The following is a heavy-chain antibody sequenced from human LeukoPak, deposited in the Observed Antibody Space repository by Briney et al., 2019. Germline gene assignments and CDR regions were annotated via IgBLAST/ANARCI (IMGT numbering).Heavy chain of an antibody. Sequence: GGSLRLSCAASGFTFSSYAMSWVRQAPGKGLEWVSAISGSGGSTYYADSVKGRFTISRDSSKNTLYLQMNSLRAEDTAVYYCANQELRLLITTIGYWGQGTLVTVSS. CDR3: ANQELRLLITTIGY. D-gene: IGHD1-26*01. J-gene: IGHJ4*02. V-gene: IGHV3-23*01. CDR1: GFTFSSYA. CDR2: ISGSGGST.